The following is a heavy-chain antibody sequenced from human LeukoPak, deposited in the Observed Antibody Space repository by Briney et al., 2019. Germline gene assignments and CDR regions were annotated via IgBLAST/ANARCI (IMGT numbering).Heavy chain of an antibody. V-gene: IGHV3-21*01. CDR3: ARAQQVPHYLYSALDV. Sequence: GGSLRLSCAASGFTFSTYTMNWVRQAPGKGLEWVSAISGSLKYIYYADSVMGRFTISRDNAQNSLYLQLNSLRPDDTAIYYCARAQQVPHYLYSALDVWGQGTTVTVSS. J-gene: IGHJ6*02. CDR1: GFTFSTYT. D-gene: IGHD2-15*01. CDR2: ISGSLKYI.